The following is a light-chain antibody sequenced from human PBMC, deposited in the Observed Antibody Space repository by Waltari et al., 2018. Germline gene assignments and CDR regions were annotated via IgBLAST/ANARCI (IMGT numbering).Light chain of an antibody. V-gene: IGKV3-11*01. CDR2: DAS. CDR3: QQRCNWPLT. J-gene: IGKJ4*01. Sequence: EILLTQSPAILSFSPGERATLSCRASQRIGTYLAWYQQRPGQSPRLLIYDASYRATGIAARFSGSGSETDFTLTISSLQPEDFAVYYCQQRCNWPLTFGGGTRVQI. CDR1: QRIGTY.